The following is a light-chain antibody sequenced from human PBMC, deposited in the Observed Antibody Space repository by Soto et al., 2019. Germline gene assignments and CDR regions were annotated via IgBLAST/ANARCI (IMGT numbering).Light chain of an antibody. CDR3: AAWDDRLNGVV. Sequence: QSVLTQPPSASVTPGQWVTISCSGSSSNIEINPVHWYQQLPGMAPKLLIYNNNQRPSGVPGRFSGSTSGTSASLAITGLQSEDEAGYFCAAWDDRLNGVVFGGGTKVTVL. V-gene: IGLV1-44*01. J-gene: IGLJ2*01. CDR1: SSNIEINP. CDR2: NNN.